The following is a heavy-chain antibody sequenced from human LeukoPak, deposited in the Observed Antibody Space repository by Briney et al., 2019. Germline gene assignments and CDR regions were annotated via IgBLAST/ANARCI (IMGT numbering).Heavy chain of an antibody. J-gene: IGHJ4*02. CDR3: ARGRYSGSYYLDY. V-gene: IGHV3-74*01. CDR2: INSDGSST. CDR1: GFTFSSYW. Sequence: PGGSLRLSCAASGFTFSSYWMHWVRQAPGKGLAWVSRINSDGSSTSYADSVKGRFTISRDNAKNTLYLQMNSLRAEDTAVYYCARGRYSGSYYLDYWGQGTLVTVSS. D-gene: IGHD1-26*01.